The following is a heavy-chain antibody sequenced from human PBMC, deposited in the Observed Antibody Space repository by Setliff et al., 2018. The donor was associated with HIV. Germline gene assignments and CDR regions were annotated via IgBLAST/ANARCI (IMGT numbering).Heavy chain of an antibody. V-gene: IGHV1-24*01. J-gene: IGHJ1*01. Sequence: ASVKVSCKVSGYSLTDLSIHWVRQAPSKGLEWMGGFDPEDGETVYAQKLQGRVTMTEDTSTDTAYMELSSLRSEDTAMYYCATIRAYYYDSSGQEYFQYWGHGTLVTVS. D-gene: IGHD3-22*01. CDR2: FDPEDGET. CDR3: ATIRAYYYDSSGQEYFQY. CDR1: GYSLTDLS.